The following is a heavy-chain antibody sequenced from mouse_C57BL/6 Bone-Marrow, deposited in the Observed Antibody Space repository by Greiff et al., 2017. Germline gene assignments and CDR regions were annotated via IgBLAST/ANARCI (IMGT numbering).Heavy chain of an antibody. J-gene: IGHJ1*03. CDR2: IDPENGDT. CDR1: GFNIKDDY. D-gene: IGHD1-1*01. CDR3: TTVTTVVARGYFDV. V-gene: IGHV14-4*01. Sequence: VQLQQSGAELVRPGASVKLSCTASGFNIKDDYMHWVKQRPEQGLEWIGWIDPENGDTEYAPKFQGKATIPADTSSNTAYLQLSSLTSEDTAVYYCTTVTTVVARGYFDVWGTGTTVTVSS.